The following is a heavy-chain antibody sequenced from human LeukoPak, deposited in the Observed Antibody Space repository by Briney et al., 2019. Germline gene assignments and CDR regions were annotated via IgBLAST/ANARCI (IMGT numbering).Heavy chain of an antibody. CDR3: ARDPPLPGSSSSGEFDY. CDR1: GYTFTSYG. Sequence: ASVKVSCKASGYTFTSYGISWVRQAPGQGLEWMGWISAYNGNTNYAQKLRGRVTMTTDTSTSTAYMELRSLRSDDTAVYYCARDPPLPGSSSSGEFDYWGQGTLVTVSS. V-gene: IGHV1-18*01. J-gene: IGHJ4*02. CDR2: ISAYNGNT. D-gene: IGHD6-6*01.